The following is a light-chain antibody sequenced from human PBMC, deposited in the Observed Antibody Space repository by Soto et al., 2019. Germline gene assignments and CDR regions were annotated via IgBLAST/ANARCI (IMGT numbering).Light chain of an antibody. V-gene: IGKV3D-15*01. CDR3: QQYNNWPLT. CDR2: GAS. J-gene: IGKJ4*01. Sequence: EIVMTQSPATLSVSPGERATLSCRASQSVSSNLAWYQQKPGQAPRLLIYGASTRATGIPARFSGSGSGTEFTLTFSTLQSEDFAVYYCQQYNNWPLTFGGGTKMEIK. CDR1: QSVSSN.